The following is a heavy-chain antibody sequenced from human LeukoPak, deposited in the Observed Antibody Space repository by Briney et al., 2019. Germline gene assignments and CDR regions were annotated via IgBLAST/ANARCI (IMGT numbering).Heavy chain of an antibody. Sequence: GESLKISCKGSEYSFSSYWIGWVRQMPGKGLEWMGIIYPCDSDTRYSPSFQGQVTISADKSISTAYLQWSSLKASDTAMYYCARPAYYDILTGYAYFGAFDIWGQGTMVTVSS. CDR1: EYSFSSYW. CDR2: IYPCDSDT. D-gene: IGHD3-9*01. CDR3: ARPAYYDILTGYAYFGAFDI. J-gene: IGHJ3*02. V-gene: IGHV5-51*01.